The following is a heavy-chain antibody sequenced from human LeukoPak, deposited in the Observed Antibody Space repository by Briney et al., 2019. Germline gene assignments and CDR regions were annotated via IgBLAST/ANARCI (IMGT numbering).Heavy chain of an antibody. D-gene: IGHD3-3*01. Sequence: ASVKVSCKASGYTFTVYYMHWVRQAPGQGLEWMGWINPNSGGTNYAQKFQGRVTMTRDTSISTAYMELSRLRSDDTAVYYCARVTDYDFWSGYYSGNFDYWGQGTLVTLSS. CDR2: INPNSGGT. CDR1: GYTFTVYY. CDR3: ARVTDYDFWSGYYSGNFDY. J-gene: IGHJ4*02. V-gene: IGHV1-2*02.